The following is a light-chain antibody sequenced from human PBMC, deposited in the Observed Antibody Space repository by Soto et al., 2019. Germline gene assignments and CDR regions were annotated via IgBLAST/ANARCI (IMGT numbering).Light chain of an antibody. CDR3: TSYRRGSPYL. Sequence: QSALTQPASVSGSPGQSITISCSGTSSDVGAYNFVSWYQQHAGKAPQLIIYEVSNRPSGISNRFSGSKSDNTASLTISGLQVEDEADYFCTSYRRGSPYLFGSGTKLTVL. J-gene: IGLJ1*01. CDR2: EVS. V-gene: IGLV2-14*01. CDR1: SSDVGAYNF.